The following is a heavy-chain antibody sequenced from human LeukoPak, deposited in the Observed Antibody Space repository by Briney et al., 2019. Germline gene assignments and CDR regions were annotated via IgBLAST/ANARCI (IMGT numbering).Heavy chain of an antibody. CDR3: AKGTIGRGFGY. CDR2: ISGSGGNT. J-gene: IGHJ4*02. V-gene: IGHV3-23*01. CDR1: GFTFSSYA. D-gene: IGHD3-10*01. Sequence: GGSLRLSCAASGFTFSSYAMNWVRQAPGKGLEWVSAISGSGGNTYYADSVKGRFTISRDNSKNTLYLQMNSLRAEDTAVYYCAKGTIGRGFGYWGQGTLVTVSS.